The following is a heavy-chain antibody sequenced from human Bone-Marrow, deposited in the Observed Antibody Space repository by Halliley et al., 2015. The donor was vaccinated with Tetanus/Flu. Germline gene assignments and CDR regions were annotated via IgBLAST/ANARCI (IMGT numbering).Heavy chain of an antibody. CDR2: IYRSGST. CDR1: GYSISSGHY. D-gene: IGHD5-12*01. J-gene: IGHJ4*02. Sequence: LRLSCTVSGYSISSGHYWGWIRQPPGKGLEWIGSIYRSGSTYYHPSLKRRVTMSVDMSKNQFSLNLNSVTDADTAVYYCARAGRIGYETPFDLWGQGTLVTVSS. V-gene: IGHV4-38-2*02. CDR3: ARAGRIGYETPFDL.